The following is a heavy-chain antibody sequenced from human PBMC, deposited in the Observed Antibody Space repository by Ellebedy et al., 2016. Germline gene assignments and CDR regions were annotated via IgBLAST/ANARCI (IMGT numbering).Heavy chain of an antibody. J-gene: IGHJ2*01. CDR1: GFTFSSYS. V-gene: IGHV3-21*01. Sequence: GESLKISXAASGFTFSSYSMNWVRQAPGKGLEWVSSISSSSSYIYYADSVKGRFTISRDNAKNSLYLQMNSLRAEDTAVYYCAREVTTVTTSGWYFDLWGRGTLVTVSS. CDR2: ISSSSSYI. D-gene: IGHD4-17*01. CDR3: AREVTTVTTSGWYFDL.